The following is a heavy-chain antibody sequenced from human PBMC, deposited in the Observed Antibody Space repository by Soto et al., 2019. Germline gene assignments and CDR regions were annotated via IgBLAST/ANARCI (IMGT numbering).Heavy chain of an antibody. Sequence: SETLSLTCTVSGGSVSSGSYYWSWIRQPPGKGLEWIGYIYYSGSTNYNPSLKSRVTISVDTSKNQFSLKLSSVTAADTAVYYCARERVVRPRGNYFDYWGQGTLVTVS. CDR1: GGSVSSGSYY. J-gene: IGHJ4*02. CDR3: ARERVVRPRGNYFDY. D-gene: IGHD2-15*01. CDR2: IYYSGST. V-gene: IGHV4-61*01.